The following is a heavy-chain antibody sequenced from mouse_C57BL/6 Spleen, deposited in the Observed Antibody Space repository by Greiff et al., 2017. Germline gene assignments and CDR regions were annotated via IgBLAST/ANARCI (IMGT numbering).Heavy chain of an antibody. J-gene: IGHJ4*01. CDR3: TRRDYYGSSYVYYAMDY. D-gene: IGHD1-1*01. V-gene: IGHV1-5*01. CDR2: IYPGNSDT. CDR1: GYTFTSYW. Sequence: VQLQQSGTVLARPGASVKMSCKTSGYTFTSYWMHWVKQRPGQGLEWIGAIYPGNSDTSYNQKFKGKAKLTAVTSASTAYMELSSLTNEDSAVYYCTRRDYYGSSYVYYAMDYWGQGTSVTVSS.